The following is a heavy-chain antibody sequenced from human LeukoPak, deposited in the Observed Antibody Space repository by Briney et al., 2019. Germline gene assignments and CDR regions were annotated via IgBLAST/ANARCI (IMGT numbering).Heavy chain of an antibody. J-gene: IGHJ4*02. V-gene: IGHV3-33*01. CDR1: GFTFSNYG. Sequence: PGRSLRLSCAASGFTFSNYGMHWVRQAPGEGLEGVALIYYDGSKTYYADSVRGRFTISRDNSKNTQYLQMNSLRVEDTAVYYCAGGVGSSSSDPPLDYWGQGTQVTVSS. CDR3: AGGVGSSSSDPPLDY. CDR2: IYYDGSKT. D-gene: IGHD6-6*01.